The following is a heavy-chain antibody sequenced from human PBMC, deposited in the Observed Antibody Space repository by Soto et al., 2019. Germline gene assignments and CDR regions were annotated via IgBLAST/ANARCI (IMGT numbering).Heavy chain of an antibody. J-gene: IGHJ4*02. Sequence: GGSLRLSCAASGFTFSSYWMSWVRQAPGKGLEWVANIKQDGSEKYYVDSVKGRFTISRDNAKNSLYLQMNSLRAEDTAVYYCASTGDILTGYSYFDYWGQGTLVTVSS. V-gene: IGHV3-7*01. D-gene: IGHD3-9*01. CDR3: ASTGDILTGYSYFDY. CDR2: IKQDGSEK. CDR1: GFTFSSYW.